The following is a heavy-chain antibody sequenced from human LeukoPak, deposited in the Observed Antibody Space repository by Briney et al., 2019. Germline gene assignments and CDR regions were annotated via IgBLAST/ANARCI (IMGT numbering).Heavy chain of an antibody. D-gene: IGHD3-3*01. CDR3: ARGGTIFGVLTH. CDR1: GGSISNFY. Sequence: PSETLSLTCSVSGGSISNFYWSWIRQPAGKGLEWIGRIYTSGTTNYNPPLKSRVTMSVDTSKNQISLRLSSVTAADTAVYYCARGGTIFGVLTHWGQGTLATVSS. J-gene: IGHJ4*02. CDR2: IYTSGTT. V-gene: IGHV4-4*07.